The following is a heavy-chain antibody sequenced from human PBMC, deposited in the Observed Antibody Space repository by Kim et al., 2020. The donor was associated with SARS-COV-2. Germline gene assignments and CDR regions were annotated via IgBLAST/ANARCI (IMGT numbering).Heavy chain of an antibody. V-gene: IGHV3-11*05. Sequence: GGSLRLSCAASGFTFSDYYMSWIRQAPGKGLEWVSYISSSSSYTNYADSVKGRFTISRDNAKNSLYLQMNSLRAEDTAVYYCARVPRMRTPVWGSPISFYFDYWGQGTLVTVSS. CDR3: ARVPRMRTPVWGSPISFYFDY. CDR1: GFTFSDYY. CDR2: ISSSSSYT. J-gene: IGHJ4*02. D-gene: IGHD3-16*01.